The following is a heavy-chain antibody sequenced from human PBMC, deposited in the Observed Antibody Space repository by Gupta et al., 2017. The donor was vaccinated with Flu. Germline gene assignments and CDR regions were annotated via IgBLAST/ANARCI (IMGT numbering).Heavy chain of an antibody. CDR3: AREYCGGSSSCSGGFFFDL. Sequence: GKGLEWVSASVRAGDTYYADSVKGQFTISRENAKNSLFLQMNSLRAGDTAVYYCAREYCGGSSSCSGGFFFDLWGRGTLVTVSS. CDR2: SVRAGDT. J-gene: IGHJ2*01. D-gene: IGHD6-13*01. V-gene: IGHV3-13*01.